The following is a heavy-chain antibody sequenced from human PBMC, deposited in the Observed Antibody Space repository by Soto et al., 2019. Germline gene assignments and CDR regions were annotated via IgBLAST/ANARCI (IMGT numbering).Heavy chain of an antibody. Sequence: PGEPPNISWKGSGYSFTSYWIGRGRQMPGKGLEGVGSSEPGDADTRYSPSLQGQLTTSAAKSLPPASLPWSSLKASETAMYYCARPPWYCGGDCPAAFDIWGQGTMVTVSS. V-gene: IGHV5-51*01. CDR1: GYSFTSYW. CDR3: ARPPWYCGGDCPAAFDI. CDR2: SEPGDADT. D-gene: IGHD2-21*02. J-gene: IGHJ3*02.